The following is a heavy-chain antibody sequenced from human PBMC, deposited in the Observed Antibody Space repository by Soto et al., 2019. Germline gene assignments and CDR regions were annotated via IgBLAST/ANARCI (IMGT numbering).Heavy chain of an antibody. Sequence: GGSLRLSCAASGFTFSSYWMSWVRQAPGKGLEWVANIKQDGSEKYYVDSVKGRFTISRDNAKNSLYLQMNSLRAEDTAVYYCARDTEPRIMITFGGVIAFDYWGQGTLVTISS. CDR2: IKQDGSEK. V-gene: IGHV3-7*05. J-gene: IGHJ4*02. CDR3: ARDTEPRIMITFGGVIAFDY. D-gene: IGHD3-16*02. CDR1: GFTFSSYW.